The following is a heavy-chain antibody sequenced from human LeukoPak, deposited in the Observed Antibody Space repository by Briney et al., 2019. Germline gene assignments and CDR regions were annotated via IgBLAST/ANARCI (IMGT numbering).Heavy chain of an antibody. CDR1: GYTFSRFW. CDR3: ANDYYGSSGYLDFDL. J-gene: IGHJ2*01. V-gene: IGHV3-74*01. Sequence: GGSLRLSCAASGYTFSRFWMQWVRQAPGKGLVWVSRIKSDGSSTSYADSVKGRFSISRDNAMNTLYLQMNSLRVEDTAVYYSANDYYGSSGYLDFDLWGRGTLVTVSS. D-gene: IGHD3-22*01. CDR2: IKSDGSST.